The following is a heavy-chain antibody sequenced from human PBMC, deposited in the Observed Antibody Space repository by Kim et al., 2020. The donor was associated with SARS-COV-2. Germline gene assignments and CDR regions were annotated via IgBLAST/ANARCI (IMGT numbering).Heavy chain of an antibody. CDR1: GYNFAGYY. V-gene: IGHV1-2*02. J-gene: IGHJ4*02. Sequence: ASVKVSCKASGYNFAGYYLNWVRQAPGQGLEWMGWINPNTADTRYAQKFQGRVSMTLDTSINTAYMELRNLRFNDTAFYYCARESPSIEWGQGTLVTISS. D-gene: IGHD1-26*01. CDR3: ARESPSIE. CDR2: INPNTADT.